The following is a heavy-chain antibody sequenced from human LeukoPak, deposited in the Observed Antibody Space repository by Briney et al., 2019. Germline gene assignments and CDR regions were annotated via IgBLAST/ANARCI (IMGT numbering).Heavy chain of an antibody. D-gene: IGHD2-21*01. CDR3: ARGRIAKRLVNHSFSYGLDV. Sequence: SETLSRTCTVFGGSFTDYFWTWLRHSPGKGLEWMGELNDYTGDSKYNPSLNSRVSISLEKCKNQLSLELWSVTAADTAVYYCARGRIAKRLVNHSFSYGLDVWGQGTMVTVSS. CDR1: GGSFTDYF. J-gene: IGHJ6*02. V-gene: IGHV4-34*01. CDR2: LNDYTGDS.